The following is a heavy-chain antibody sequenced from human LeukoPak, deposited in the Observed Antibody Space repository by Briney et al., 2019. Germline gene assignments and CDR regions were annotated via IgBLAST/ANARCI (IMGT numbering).Heavy chain of an antibody. J-gene: IGHJ3*02. CDR2: ISWNSGSI. V-gene: IGHV3-9*03. D-gene: IGHD2-2*01. CDR3: AKGEGYCSSTSCRYDAFDI. CDR1: GFTFDDYA. Sequence: GGSLRLSCAASGFTFDDYAMHWVRQAPGKGLEWVSGISWNSGSIGYADSVKGRFTISRDNAKNSLYLQMNSLRAEDMALYYCAKGEGYCSSTSCRYDAFDIWGQGTMVTVSS.